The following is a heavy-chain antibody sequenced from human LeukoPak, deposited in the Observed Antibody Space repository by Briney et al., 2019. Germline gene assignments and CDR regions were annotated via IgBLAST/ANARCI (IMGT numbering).Heavy chain of an antibody. D-gene: IGHD6-19*01. J-gene: IGHJ4*02. Sequence: GASVKLSCKAAGYTFTSYYMHWVRQAPGQGLEWMGIINPSGGSTSYAQKFQGRVTMTRDTSTSTVYMELSSLRSEDTAVYYCARDKSSSGSRYYFDYWGQGTLVTVSS. CDR2: INPSGGST. CDR1: GYTFTSYY. V-gene: IGHV1-46*01. CDR3: ARDKSSSGSRYYFDY.